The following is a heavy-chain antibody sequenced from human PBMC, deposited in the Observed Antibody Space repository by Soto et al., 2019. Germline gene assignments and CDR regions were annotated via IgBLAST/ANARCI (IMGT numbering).Heavy chain of an antibody. CDR2: IFNSGTT. D-gene: IGHD1-26*01. J-gene: IGHJ4*02. Sequence: QVQLQESGPGLVKPSQTLSLTCSVSGASTVSHYHWTWIRQPPGKGLEWMGYIFNSGTTFYNPSLTSRLSISMDTSGNHFSLELRSVTAADTADYYCALALGPTTALDYWGQGTLVTVSS. CDR3: ALALGPTTALDY. CDR1: GASTVSHYH. V-gene: IGHV4-31*02.